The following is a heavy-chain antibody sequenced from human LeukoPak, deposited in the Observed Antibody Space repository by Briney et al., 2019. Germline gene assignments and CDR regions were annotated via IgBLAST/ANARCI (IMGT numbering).Heavy chain of an antibody. Sequence: RASETLSLTCAVYGGSFSGYYWSWIRQPPGKGLEWIGEINHSGSTNYNPSLKSRVTISVDTSKNQFSLKLSSVTAADTAVYYCARFPGGAEYRHYYYMDVWGTGTTVTVSS. D-gene: IGHD1-14*01. V-gene: IGHV4-34*01. CDR2: INHSGST. J-gene: IGHJ6*03. CDR3: ARFPGGAEYRHYYYMDV. CDR1: GGSFSGYY.